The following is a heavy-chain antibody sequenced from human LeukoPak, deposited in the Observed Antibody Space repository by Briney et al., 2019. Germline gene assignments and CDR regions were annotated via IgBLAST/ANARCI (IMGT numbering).Heavy chain of an antibody. CDR2: MYDGGAT. V-gene: IGHV3-53*01. CDR1: GFTVSGDY. Sequence: PGGSLRLSCAVSGFTVSGDYMSWVRQAPGKGLEWVSVMYDGGATYYADSVKGRFTISRDNSKNTLYLQMNSLRVEDTAVYYCARRFDFVYDYVYYFDSRGQGTLVTVSS. J-gene: IGHJ4*02. D-gene: IGHD5/OR15-5a*01. CDR3: ARRFDFVYDYVYYFDS.